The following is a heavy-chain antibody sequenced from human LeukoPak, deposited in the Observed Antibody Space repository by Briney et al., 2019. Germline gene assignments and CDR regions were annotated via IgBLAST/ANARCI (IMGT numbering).Heavy chain of an antibody. CDR2: IKQDGSQK. D-gene: IGHD3-3*01. CDR3: ARDRDDYDLGPFDS. J-gene: IGHJ5*01. V-gene: IGHV3-7*01. CDR1: GFTFTNYW. Sequence: QAGGSLRLSCVASGFTFTNYWMNWVRQAPGKGLEWVASIKQDGSQKSYVDSVKGRFTISRDNAKNSLSLQMDSLRGEDTAVYYCARDRDDYDLGPFDSWGQGTLVNV.